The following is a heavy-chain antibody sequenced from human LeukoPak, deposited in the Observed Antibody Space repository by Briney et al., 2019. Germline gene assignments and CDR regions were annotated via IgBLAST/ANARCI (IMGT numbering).Heavy chain of an antibody. CDR2: IYYSGST. CDR3: ARLDSMGPDYYDSSGYPYYFDY. CDR1: GGSISGYY. J-gene: IGHJ4*02. Sequence: SETLSLTCTVSGGSISGYYWSWIRQPPGKGLEWIGYIYYSGSTNYNPSLKSRVTISVDTSKNQFSLKLSSVTAADTAVYYCARLDSMGPDYYDSSGYPYYFDYWGQGTLVTVSS. D-gene: IGHD3-22*01. V-gene: IGHV4-59*01.